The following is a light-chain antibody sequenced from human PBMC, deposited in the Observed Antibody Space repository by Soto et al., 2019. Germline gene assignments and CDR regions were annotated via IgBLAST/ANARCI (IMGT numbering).Light chain of an antibody. CDR2: GAS. CDR1: QSVSSSH. CDR3: QQYGTSPPKYT. J-gene: IGKJ2*01. V-gene: IGKV3-20*01. Sequence: EVVLTQSPGTLSLSPGERATLSCRASQSVSSSHLAWYQQKPGQAPRLLIYGASDRATDIPDRFSGSGSGTDFTLTISRLEPEDVAVYYCQQYGTSPPKYTFGQGTKLEIK.